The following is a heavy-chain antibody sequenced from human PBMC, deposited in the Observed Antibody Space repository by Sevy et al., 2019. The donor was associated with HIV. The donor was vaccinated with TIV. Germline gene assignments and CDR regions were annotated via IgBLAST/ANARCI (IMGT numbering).Heavy chain of an antibody. CDR2: ISGSGAST. CDR3: AKSLTEYVWLSHRYAD. Sequence: GGSLRLSCAASEFTFSSYAMNWVRQAPGKGLEWVASISGSGASTKYADSVKGRFTISRDNFENTLYLQMNNLRGEDTARYYCAKSLTEYVWLSHRYADWGQGTLVTVSS. V-gene: IGHV3-23*01. J-gene: IGHJ4*02. D-gene: IGHD3-16*02. CDR1: EFTFSSYA.